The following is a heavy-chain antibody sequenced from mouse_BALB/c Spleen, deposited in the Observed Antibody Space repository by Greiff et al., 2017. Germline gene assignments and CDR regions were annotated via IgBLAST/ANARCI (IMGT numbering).Heavy chain of an antibody. V-gene: IGHV2-9*02. CDR1: GFSLTSYG. J-gene: IGHJ4*01. Sequence: QVQLKQSGPGLVAPSQSLSITCTVSGFSLTSYGVHWVRQPPGKGLEWLGVIWAGGSTNYNSALMSRLSISKDNSKSQVFLKMNSLQTDDTAMYYCARGYYRYDGGAGYAMDYWGQGTSGTVSS. D-gene: IGHD2-14*01. CDR3: ARGYYRYDGGAGYAMDY. CDR2: IWAGGST.